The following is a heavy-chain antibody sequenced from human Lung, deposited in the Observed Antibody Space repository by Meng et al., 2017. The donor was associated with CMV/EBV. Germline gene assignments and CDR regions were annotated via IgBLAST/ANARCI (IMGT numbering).Heavy chain of an antibody. CDR2: ISYDGSNK. CDR3: ARGQWHSLDY. V-gene: IGHV3-30-3*01. Sequence: QVELVGCGGGVVQPGRSLRLSCAASGFTFSSYAMHWVRQAPGKGVEWVAVISYDGSNKYYADSVKGRFTISRDNSKNTLYLQMNSLRAEDTAVYYCARGQWHSLDYWGQGTLVTVSS. D-gene: IGHD6-19*01. J-gene: IGHJ4*02. CDR1: GFTFSSYA.